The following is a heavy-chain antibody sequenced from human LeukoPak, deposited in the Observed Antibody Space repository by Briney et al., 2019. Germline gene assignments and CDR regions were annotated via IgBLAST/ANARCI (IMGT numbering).Heavy chain of an antibody. Sequence: PSETLSLTCAVSGYSISSSNWWGWIRQPPGKGLEWIGYIYYSGSTNYNPSLKSRVTMSVDTSKNQFSLKLSSVTALDTAVYYCARHGRGGVDYWGQGTLVTVSS. CDR2: IYYSGST. V-gene: IGHV4-28*06. CDR1: GYSISSSNW. CDR3: ARHGRGGVDY. J-gene: IGHJ4*02. D-gene: IGHD2-15*01.